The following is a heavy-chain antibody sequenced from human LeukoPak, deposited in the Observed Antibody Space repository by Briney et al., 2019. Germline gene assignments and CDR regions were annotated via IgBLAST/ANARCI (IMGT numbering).Heavy chain of an antibody. CDR3: ARDPVLDYDFWSGPPNI. V-gene: IGHV3-48*01. CDR1: GFTFSSYS. CDR2: ISSSGSTI. D-gene: IGHD3-3*01. J-gene: IGHJ4*02. Sequence: PGRSLRLSCAASGFTFSSYSMNWVRQAPGKGLEWVSYISSSGSTIYYADSVKGRFTISRDNAKNSLYLQMNSLRAEDTAVYYCARDPVLDYDFWSGPPNIWGQGTLVTVSS.